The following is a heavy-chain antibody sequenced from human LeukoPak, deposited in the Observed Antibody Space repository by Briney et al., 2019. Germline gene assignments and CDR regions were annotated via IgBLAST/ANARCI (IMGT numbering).Heavy chain of an antibody. V-gene: IGHV3-23*01. Sequence: GGSLRLSCAASGFTFSSYAMNWVRQAPGKGLEWVSGISGSGSNTYYADSVMGRFTISRDNSKNTLYLQMNSLRAEDTAVYYCAKGTSLYYYGSGSYYNLGNYFDYWGQGTLVTVSS. CDR1: GFTFSSYA. CDR2: ISGSGSNT. D-gene: IGHD3-10*01. CDR3: AKGTSLYYYGSGSYYNLGNYFDY. J-gene: IGHJ4*02.